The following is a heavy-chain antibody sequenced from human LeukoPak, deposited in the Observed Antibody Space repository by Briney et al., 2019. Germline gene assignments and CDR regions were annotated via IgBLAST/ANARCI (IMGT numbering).Heavy chain of an antibody. Sequence: SETLSLTCTVSGRSISSGGYYWSWIRQHPGKGLEWIGYIYYSGSTYYNPSLKSRVTISVDTSKNQFSLKLSSVTAADTAVYYCARDAYGDSAFDIWGQGTMVTVSS. J-gene: IGHJ3*02. D-gene: IGHD4-17*01. CDR2: IYYSGST. CDR1: GRSISSGGYY. V-gene: IGHV4-31*03. CDR3: ARDAYGDSAFDI.